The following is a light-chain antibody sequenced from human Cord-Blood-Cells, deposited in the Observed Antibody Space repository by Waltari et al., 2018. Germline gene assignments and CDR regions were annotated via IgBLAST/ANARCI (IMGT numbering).Light chain of an antibody. CDR2: AAS. CDR1: QSLNSY. Sequence: DIQMTQSPSSLSASVGDRVTITCRASQSLNSYLNWYQQKPGKAPKPLIYAASSLQSGVPSRFSGSGSGTDFTLTISSLQPEDFATYYCQQSYSTPWTFGQGTKVEIK. V-gene: IGKV1-39*01. CDR3: QQSYSTPWT. J-gene: IGKJ1*01.